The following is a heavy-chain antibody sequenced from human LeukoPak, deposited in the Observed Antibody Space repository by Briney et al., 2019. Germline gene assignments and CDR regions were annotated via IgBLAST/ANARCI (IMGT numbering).Heavy chain of an antibody. D-gene: IGHD6-19*01. CDR1: GFTFSSYA. CDR2: ISYDGSNK. CDR3: ERGGVYSSGSYYLYYFDY. Sequence: KPGGSLRLSCVASGFTFSSYAMHWVRQAPGKGLEWVALISYDGSNKYYADSVKGRFTISRDNSKNTLYLQMNSLRAEDTAVYYCERGGVYSSGSYYLYYFDYWGQGTLVTVSS. V-gene: IGHV3-30-3*01. J-gene: IGHJ4*02.